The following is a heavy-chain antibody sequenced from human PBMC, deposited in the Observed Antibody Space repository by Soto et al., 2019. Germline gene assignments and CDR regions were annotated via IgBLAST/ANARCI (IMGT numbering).Heavy chain of an antibody. J-gene: IGHJ4*02. D-gene: IGHD2-15*01. CDR2: ISYSGIT. V-gene: IGHV4-31*03. CDR1: GGSINSGSYY. Sequence: TSETLSLTCTVSGGSINSGSYYWSWVRQHPGEGLEWIGYISYSGITDYNPSLRSRVSISIDTSKNQFSLKLNSVTAADTAVYYCARWGDCSGGSCYLGLDYWGQGTLVTVSS. CDR3: ARWGDCSGGSCYLGLDY.